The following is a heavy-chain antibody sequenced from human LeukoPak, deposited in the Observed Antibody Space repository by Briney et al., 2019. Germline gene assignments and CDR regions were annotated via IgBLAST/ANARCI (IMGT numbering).Heavy chain of an antibody. CDR3: ARGGTGTYYNYFDP. CDR1: GYTFTSYD. Sequence: ASVKVSCKASGYTFTSYDINWVRQATGQGLEWMGWVNPSNGNTGYAQKFQGRVTITRDTSIGTAYMELSSLRSEDTAVYYCARGGTGTYYNYFDPWAQGTLVTVFS. J-gene: IGHJ5*02. CDR2: VNPSNGNT. V-gene: IGHV1-8*03. D-gene: IGHD1-26*01.